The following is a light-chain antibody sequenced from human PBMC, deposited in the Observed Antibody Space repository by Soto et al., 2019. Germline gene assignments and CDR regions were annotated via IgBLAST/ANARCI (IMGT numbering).Light chain of an antibody. CDR3: SSNTTSNTRQIA. V-gene: IGLV2-14*01. J-gene: IGLJ1*01. Sequence: SVLTQPASGAGAPGQAITISCTGTSSDVGGYNYVSWYEQHPGKAPKVMIYDVSNRPAGVANRFSGSKSGNTASLTISGLQAEDEADYYCSSNTTSNTRQIAFGTGTKVTV. CDR2: DVS. CDR1: SSDVGGYNY.